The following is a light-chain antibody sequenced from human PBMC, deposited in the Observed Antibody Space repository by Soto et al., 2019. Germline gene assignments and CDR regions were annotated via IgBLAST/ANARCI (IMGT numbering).Light chain of an antibody. CDR3: QSYDSSLYV. V-gene: IGLV1-40*01. Sequence: QSVLTQPPSVSGAPGQRVTISCTGSSSNIGAGYDVHWYQQLPGTAPKVLIYGNNNRPSGVPDRFSGSKSGTSDSLAITGLQAEDEADYYCQSYDSSLYVFGTGTKLTVL. J-gene: IGLJ1*01. CDR2: GNN. CDR1: SSNIGAGYD.